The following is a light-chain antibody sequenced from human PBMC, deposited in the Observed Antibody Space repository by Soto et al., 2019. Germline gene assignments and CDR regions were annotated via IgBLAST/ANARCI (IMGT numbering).Light chain of an antibody. CDR3: QQFNNYFRT. J-gene: IGKJ1*01. CDR2: DAS. CDR1: QDISRA. Sequence: AIHLTQSPSSLSASVGDRVTITCRASQDISRALAWYQQKPGKAPKLLIYDASTLGGGVTSRFSGSGSETDFTLTISSLQPEDFATYYCQQFNNYFRTFGQGTKVEIK. V-gene: IGKV1D-13*01.